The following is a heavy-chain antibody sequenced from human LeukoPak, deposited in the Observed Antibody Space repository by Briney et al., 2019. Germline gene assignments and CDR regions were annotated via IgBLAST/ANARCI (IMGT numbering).Heavy chain of an antibody. V-gene: IGHV3-23*01. Sequence: GGSLRLSCAASGFTFKNSWMSWVREAPGKGLEWVSGISGSGGSTFYTDSVKGWFTISRDTSRNTLYLQMNSLRAEDTAMYYCAKDGDSWGQGTLVTVSS. CDR1: GFTFKNSW. CDR3: AKDGDS. J-gene: IGHJ4*02. CDR2: ISGSGGST.